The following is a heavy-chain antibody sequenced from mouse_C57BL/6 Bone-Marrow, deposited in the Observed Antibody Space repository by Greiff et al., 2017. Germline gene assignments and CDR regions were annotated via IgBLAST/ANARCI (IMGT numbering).Heavy chain of an antibody. CDR3: ARWGYGSSHWYFDV. D-gene: IGHD1-1*01. Sequence: QVQLQQPGAELVKPGASVKLSCKASGYTFTSYWMHWVKQRPGQGLEWIGMIHPNSGSTNYNEKFKSKATLTVDKSSSTAYMQLSSLTSEDYAVYYCARWGYGSSHWYFDVWGTGTTVTVSS. J-gene: IGHJ1*03. CDR1: GYTFTSYW. CDR2: IHPNSGST. V-gene: IGHV1-64*01.